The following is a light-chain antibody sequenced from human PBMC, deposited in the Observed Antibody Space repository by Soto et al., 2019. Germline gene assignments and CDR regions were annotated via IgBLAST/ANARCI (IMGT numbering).Light chain of an antibody. CDR3: SSYTSSSTVV. J-gene: IGLJ2*01. Sequence: QSALTQPASVSGSPGQSITISCTGTSNDVGIYNYVSWYQQHPGKAPKLMIYEVTNRPSGVSNRFSGSKSGNTASLTISGLQAEDEADYYCSSYTSSSTVVFGGGTQLTVL. V-gene: IGLV2-14*01. CDR1: SNDVGIYNY. CDR2: EVT.